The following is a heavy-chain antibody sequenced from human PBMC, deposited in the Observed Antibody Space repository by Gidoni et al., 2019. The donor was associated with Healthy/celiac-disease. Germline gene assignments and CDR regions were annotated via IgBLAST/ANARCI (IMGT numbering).Heavy chain of an antibody. CDR1: GGTFSSYA. Sequence: QVQLVQSVAEVKKPVSSVKVSCNASGGTFSSYAISWVRQAPGQGLEWMGGIIPIFGTANYAQKFQGRVTITADKSTSTAYMELSSLRSEDTAVYYCARDEGMPAANNNAFDIWGQGTMVTVSS. CDR2: IIPIFGTA. V-gene: IGHV1-69*06. J-gene: IGHJ3*02. CDR3: ARDEGMPAANNNAFDI. D-gene: IGHD2-2*01.